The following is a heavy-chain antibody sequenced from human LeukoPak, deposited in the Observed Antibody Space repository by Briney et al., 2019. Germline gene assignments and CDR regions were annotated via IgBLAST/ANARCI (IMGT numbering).Heavy chain of an antibody. V-gene: IGHV1-2*02. CDR2: INPNSGGT. CDR1: GYTFTGYY. Sequence: ASVKVSCKASGYTFTGYYVHWVRQAPGQGLEWMGWINPNSGGTNYAQKFQGRVTMTRDTSISTAYMELSRLRSDDTAVYYCARVEGSGSSWYDFDYWGQGTLVTVSS. CDR3: ARVEGSGSSWYDFDY. J-gene: IGHJ4*02. D-gene: IGHD6-13*01.